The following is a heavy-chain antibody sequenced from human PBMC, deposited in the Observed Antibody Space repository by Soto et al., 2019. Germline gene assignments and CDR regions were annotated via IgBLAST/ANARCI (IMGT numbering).Heavy chain of an antibody. V-gene: IGHV5-51*01. Sequence: GESLKLSCKGSGYSFTRYWIGWVRQMPGKGLEWMGIIYPRDSDTRYSPSFQGQVTISADKSISTAYLQWSSLKASDTAMYYCARVRESTAAFDYWGQGTLVTVSS. CDR2: IYPRDSDT. CDR3: ARVRESTAAFDY. J-gene: IGHJ4*02. D-gene: IGHD2-8*02. CDR1: GYSFTRYW.